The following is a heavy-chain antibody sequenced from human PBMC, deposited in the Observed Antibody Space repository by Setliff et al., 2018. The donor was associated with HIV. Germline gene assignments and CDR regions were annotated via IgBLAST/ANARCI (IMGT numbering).Heavy chain of an antibody. Sequence: RESLKISCKGSGYSFTTYWIGWVRQMPGKGLEWMGIIYPGDSDTRYSPSFQGQVTISADKSISTAYLQWSSLKASDTAMYYCATSPLGYCSGGSCSHYFDYWGPGTLVTVSS. CDR1: GYSFTTYW. CDR2: IYPGDSDT. CDR3: ATSPLGYCSGGSCSHYFDY. V-gene: IGHV5-51*01. J-gene: IGHJ4*02. D-gene: IGHD2-15*01.